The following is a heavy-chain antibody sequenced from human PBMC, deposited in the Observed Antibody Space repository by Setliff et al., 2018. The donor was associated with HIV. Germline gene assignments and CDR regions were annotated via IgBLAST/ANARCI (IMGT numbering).Heavy chain of an antibody. V-gene: IGHV4-39*07. CDR2: INHSGIS. J-gene: IGHJ4*02. Sequence: SETLSLTCSVSGGSVRSDNYFWSWVRQPPGKGLEWIGEINHSGISNFNPSLKSRVTIPIDTPRNQFSLKLSSVTAADTAVYYCARGGGFWSGQLDFWGQGTLVTVSS. CDR1: GGSVRSDNYF. CDR3: ARGGGFWSGQLDF. D-gene: IGHD3-3*01.